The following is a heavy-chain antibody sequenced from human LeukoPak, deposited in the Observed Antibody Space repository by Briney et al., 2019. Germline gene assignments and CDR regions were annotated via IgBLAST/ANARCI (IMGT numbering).Heavy chain of an antibody. CDR1: GYSFTSYW. Sequence: GESLKISCKGSGYSFTSYWIGWVRQMPGKGLEWMGIIYPGDSDTRYSPSFQGQVTISADKSISTAYLQWSSLRASDTAMYYCARQAPPPHDYYGSGSSALDYWGQGTLVTVSS. CDR3: ARQAPPPHDYYGSGSSALDY. D-gene: IGHD3-10*01. CDR2: IYPGDSDT. V-gene: IGHV5-51*01. J-gene: IGHJ4*02.